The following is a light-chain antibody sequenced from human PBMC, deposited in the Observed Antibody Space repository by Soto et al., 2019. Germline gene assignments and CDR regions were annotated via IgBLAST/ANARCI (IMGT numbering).Light chain of an antibody. CDR1: QTIASK. Sequence: DIQMTQSPSSLSASVGDRVTITCRASQTIASKLNWYQQKPGKVPNLLIYDASSLQSGVPSRFSGSGYGTDFTLTISSLQPEDFATYYCQQSYRSPPTFGQGTKVDIK. J-gene: IGKJ1*01. V-gene: IGKV1-39*01. CDR2: DAS. CDR3: QQSYRSPPT.